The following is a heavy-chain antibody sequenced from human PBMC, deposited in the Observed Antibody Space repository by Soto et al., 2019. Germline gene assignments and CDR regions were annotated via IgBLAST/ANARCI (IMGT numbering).Heavy chain of an antibody. J-gene: IGHJ5*02. V-gene: IGHV3-23*01. Sequence: PGGSLRLSCAASGFTFSNYGMSWVRQAPGKGLEWVAAISDGGGGTYYADSVKGRFTISRDNSKNTLYLQMNSLRAEDTAVYYCAHEYCSGGSCYPGWFDPWGQGTLVTVSS. D-gene: IGHD2-15*01. CDR2: ISDGGGGT. CDR1: GFTFSNYG. CDR3: AHEYCSGGSCYPGWFDP.